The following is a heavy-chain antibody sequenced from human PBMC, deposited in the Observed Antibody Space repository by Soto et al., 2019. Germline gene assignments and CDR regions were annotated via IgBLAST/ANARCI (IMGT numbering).Heavy chain of an antibody. D-gene: IGHD6-6*01. CDR2: IIPIFGTA. CDR1: GGTFSSYA. J-gene: IGHJ6*02. CDR3: ARDSVYSSSSGYYYGMDV. Sequence: QVQLVQSGAEVKKPGSSVKVSCKASGGTFSSYAISWVRQAPGQGHEWMGGIIPIFGTANYAQKFQGRVTITADESTSTAYMELSSLRSEDTAVYYCARDSVYSSSSGYYYGMDVWGQGTTVTVSS. V-gene: IGHV1-69*01.